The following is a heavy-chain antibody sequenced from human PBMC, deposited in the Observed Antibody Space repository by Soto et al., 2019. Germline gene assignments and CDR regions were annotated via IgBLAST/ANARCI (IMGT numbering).Heavy chain of an antibody. CDR3: AKDGGVATHHFDY. CDR2: ISGSGGST. Sequence: PGGSLRLSCAASGFTFSSYDMSWVRQAPGKGLEWVSAISGSGGSTYYADSVKGRFTISRDNSKNTLYLQMNSLRAEDTAVYYCAKDGGVATHHFDYWGQGTLVTVSS. CDR1: GFTFSSYD. J-gene: IGHJ4*02. D-gene: IGHD3-16*01. V-gene: IGHV3-23*01.